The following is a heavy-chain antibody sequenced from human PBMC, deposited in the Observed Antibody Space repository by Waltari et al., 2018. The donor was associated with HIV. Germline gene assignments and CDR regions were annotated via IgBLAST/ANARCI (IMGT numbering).Heavy chain of an antibody. Sequence: QAQLVQSGAEVRKPGASVKVSCKASGYNFASFDINWVRRATGQGLEWMGWMSINNGNAGYGQRFKCRLTLTRDTSIDMAYMELNSLTPQDTAVYYCVTSRPGAVFGDFWGQGTPVTVSS. J-gene: IGHJ4*02. CDR3: VTSRPGAVFGDF. D-gene: IGHD3-3*01. V-gene: IGHV1-8*01. CDR1: GYNFASFD. CDR2: MSINNGNA.